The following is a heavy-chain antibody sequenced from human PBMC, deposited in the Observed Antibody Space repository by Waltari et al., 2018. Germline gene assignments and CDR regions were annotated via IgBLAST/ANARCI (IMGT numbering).Heavy chain of an antibody. D-gene: IGHD4-17*01. V-gene: IGHV3-49*04. CDR1: GFTFGDYA. CDR2: IRSKAYGGTT. CDR3: TRDSTGGYGGNPFS. J-gene: IGHJ4*02. Sequence: EVQLVESGGGLVQPGRSLRHSCTASGFTFGDYAMSWVRQAPGKGLEWVGFIRSKAYGGTTEYAASVKGRFTISRDDSKSIAYLQMNSLKTEDTAVYYCTRDSTGGYGGNPFSWGQGTLVTVSS.